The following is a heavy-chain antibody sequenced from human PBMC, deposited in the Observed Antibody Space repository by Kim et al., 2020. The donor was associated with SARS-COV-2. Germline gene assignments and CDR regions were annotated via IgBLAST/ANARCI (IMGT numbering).Heavy chain of an antibody. V-gene: IGHV3-11*05. J-gene: IGHJ3*02. CDR3: ARAPPLLRYFDWSHDAFDI. D-gene: IGHD3-9*01. Sequence: GRFTISRDNAKNSLYLQMNSLRAEDTAVYYCARAPPLLRYFDWSHDAFDIWGQGTMVTVSS.